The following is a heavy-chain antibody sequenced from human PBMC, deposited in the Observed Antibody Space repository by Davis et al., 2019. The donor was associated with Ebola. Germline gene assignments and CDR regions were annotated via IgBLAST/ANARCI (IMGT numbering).Heavy chain of an antibody. V-gene: IGHV3-53*05. CDR1: GFTVSDNY. J-gene: IGHJ4*02. D-gene: IGHD1-14*01. Sequence: PGGSLRLSCAASGFTVSDNYMSWVRQAPGKGLEWVSVIFSGGSTHYADSVKGRFTISRDNSKNSLYLQMNSLGIEDTAFYYCAKMGTTSDHYWGQGTLVTVSS. CDR2: IFSGGST. CDR3: AKMGTTSDHY.